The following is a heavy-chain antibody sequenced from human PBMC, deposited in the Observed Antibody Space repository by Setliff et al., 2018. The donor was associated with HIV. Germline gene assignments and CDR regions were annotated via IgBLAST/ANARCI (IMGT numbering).Heavy chain of an antibody. CDR2: IGQDGSEK. D-gene: IGHD6-19*01. Sequence: VGSLRLSCAASRFDFNNYWMCWVRQAPGKGLEWVANIGQDGSEKNYVDSVKGRFTISRDNAKNSMDLQMNSLRAEDTAFYYCAKGYRRSSGWPEYYYYALDVWGQGTTVTVSS. V-gene: IGHV3-7*03. CDR3: AKGYRRSSGWPEYYYYALDV. CDR1: RFDFNNYW. J-gene: IGHJ6*02.